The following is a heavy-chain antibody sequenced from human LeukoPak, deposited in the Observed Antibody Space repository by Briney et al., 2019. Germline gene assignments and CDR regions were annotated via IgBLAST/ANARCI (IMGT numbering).Heavy chain of an antibody. D-gene: IGHD4-17*01. CDR1: GDSISSGNFY. CDR3: ARDHGDFVQHD. J-gene: IGHJ4*02. V-gene: IGHV4-39*01. CDR2: IYYNGIT. Sequence: SETLSLTCTVSGDSISSGNFYWGWIRQPPGKELQWIGSIYYNGITHYNPSLESRVTISADTSTNEFSLKLRSVTAADTAMYYCARDHGDFVQHDWGQGTLFTVSS.